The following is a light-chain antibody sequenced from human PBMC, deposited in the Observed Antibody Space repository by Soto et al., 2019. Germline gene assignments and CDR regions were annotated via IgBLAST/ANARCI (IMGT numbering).Light chain of an antibody. CDR3: SSYAGRSTFPYV. J-gene: IGLJ1*01. V-gene: IGLV2-23*02. CDR1: SSDVGTYNL. Sequence: QSALAQPASASGSPGQSITISCTGTSSDVGTYNLVSWYQHRQVKAPKLIIYEEHKRPSDISDRFSGSKSDNTASLTIAGLQGEDEADYFCSSYAGRSTFPYVFGTGTKLTVL. CDR2: EEH.